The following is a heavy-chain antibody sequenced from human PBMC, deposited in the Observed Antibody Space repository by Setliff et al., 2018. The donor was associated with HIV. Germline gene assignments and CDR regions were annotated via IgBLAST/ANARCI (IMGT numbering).Heavy chain of an antibody. Sequence: PSETLSLTCTVSDSGTYYWSWIRQPAGKGLEWIGYIFYSGSTNYNPSLKSRVTISVDTSKNQFSLRLNSVTAADTAIYYCTRRGADSYYPRPLDVWGKGTTVTVSS. V-gene: IGHV4-61*10. D-gene: IGHD3-10*01. CDR1: DSGTYY. J-gene: IGHJ6*04. CDR3: TRRGADSYYPRPLDV. CDR2: IFYSGST.